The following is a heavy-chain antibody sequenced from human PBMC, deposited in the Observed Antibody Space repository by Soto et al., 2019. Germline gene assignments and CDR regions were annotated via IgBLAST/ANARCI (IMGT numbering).Heavy chain of an antibody. V-gene: IGHV1-69*13. CDR2: IIPIFGTA. CDR3: AREGSRGYSYGYQDY. CDR1: GGTFSSYA. J-gene: IGHJ4*02. D-gene: IGHD5-18*01. Sequence: SVKVSCKASGGTFSSYAISWVRQAPGQGLEWMGGIIPIFGTANYAQKFQGRVTITADESTSTAYMELSSLRSEDTAVYYCAREGSRGYSYGYQDYWGQGTLVTVSS.